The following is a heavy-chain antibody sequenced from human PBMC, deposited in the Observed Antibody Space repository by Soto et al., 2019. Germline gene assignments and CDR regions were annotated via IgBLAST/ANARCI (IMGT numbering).Heavy chain of an antibody. CDR1: GFTFSNAW. V-gene: IGHV3-15*01. J-gene: IGHJ4*02. D-gene: IGHD4-17*01. CDR2: IKSKTDGGTT. Sequence: GGSLRLSCAASGFTFSNAWMSWVRQAPGKGLEWVGRIKSKTDGGTTDYAAPVKGRFTISRDDSKNTLYLQMNSLKTEDTAVYYCTTRWTTGTSTSWHWGQGTLVTVSS. CDR3: TTRWTTGTSTSWH.